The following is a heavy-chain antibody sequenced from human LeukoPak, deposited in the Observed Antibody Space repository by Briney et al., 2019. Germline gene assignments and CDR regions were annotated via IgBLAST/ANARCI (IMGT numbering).Heavy chain of an antibody. J-gene: IGHJ4*02. CDR3: ARHGIVDSSRKYYFDY. CDR2: IYYSGST. V-gene: IGHV4-59*08. CDR1: GGSISSYY. D-gene: IGHD6-13*01. Sequence: SETLSLTCTVSGGSISSYYWSWIRQPPGKGLEWIGYIYYSGSTNYNPSLKSRVTISVDTSKNQFSLNLNSVTAEDTAVYYCARHGIVDSSRKYYFDYWGQGTPVTVSS.